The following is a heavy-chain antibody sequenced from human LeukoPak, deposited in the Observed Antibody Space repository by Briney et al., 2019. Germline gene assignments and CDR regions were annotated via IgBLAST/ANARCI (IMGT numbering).Heavy chain of an antibody. Sequence: GGSLRLSCAASGFTFSNAWMSWVRQAPGKGLEYVSAISSNGGSTYYANSVKGRFTISRDNSKNTLYLQMGSLRAEDTAVYYCAREGDSSVWYFDYWGQGTLVTVSS. CDR2: ISSNGGST. D-gene: IGHD6-19*01. J-gene: IGHJ4*02. CDR1: GFTFSNAW. V-gene: IGHV3-64*01. CDR3: AREGDSSVWYFDY.